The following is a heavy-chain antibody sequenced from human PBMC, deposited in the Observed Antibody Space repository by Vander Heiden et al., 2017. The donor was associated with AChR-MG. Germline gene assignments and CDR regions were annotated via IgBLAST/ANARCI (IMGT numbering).Heavy chain of an antibody. J-gene: IGHJ3*02. CDR1: GFTFSSYW. Sequence: EVQLVESGGGLVQPGGSLRLSCEASGFTFSSYWMGWVRQAPGKGLEWVANIKQDGSEKYYVDSVKGRFTISRDNAKNSLYLQMNSLRAEDTAVYYCAREQLRYFDWLPKFDAFDIWGQGTMVTVSS. CDR3: AREQLRYFDWLPKFDAFDI. D-gene: IGHD3-9*01. V-gene: IGHV3-7*03. CDR2: IKQDGSEK.